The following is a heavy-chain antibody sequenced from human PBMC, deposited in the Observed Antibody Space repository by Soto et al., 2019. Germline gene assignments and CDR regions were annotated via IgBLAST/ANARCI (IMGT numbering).Heavy chain of an antibody. Sequence: QVQLVQSGAEVKKPGASVKVSCKASGYSLSIFAIHWVRQAPGQSLQWLGWINTGNGNTEYSQKFQGRVTITRDTSTNTAYMELSSLRSEDTAVFSCARDNPTTGFDFWGQGTLVTVSS. CDR2: INTGNGNT. D-gene: IGHD4-17*01. CDR3: ARDNPTTGFDF. V-gene: IGHV1-3*04. J-gene: IGHJ4*02. CDR1: GYSLSIFA.